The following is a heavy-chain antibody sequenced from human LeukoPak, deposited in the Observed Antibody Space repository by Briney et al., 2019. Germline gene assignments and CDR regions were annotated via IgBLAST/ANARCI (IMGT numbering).Heavy chain of an antibody. CDR2: ISYDGSNK. Sequence: SGGSLRLSCAASGFTFSSYAMHWVRQAPGKGLEWVGVISYDGSNKYYADSVKGRFTISRDNSKNTLYLQMNSLRAEDTAVYYCAKDRESSSSEAFDIWGQGTIVTVSS. CDR1: GFTFSSYA. V-gene: IGHV3-30-3*01. CDR3: AKDRESSSSEAFDI. D-gene: IGHD6-6*01. J-gene: IGHJ3*02.